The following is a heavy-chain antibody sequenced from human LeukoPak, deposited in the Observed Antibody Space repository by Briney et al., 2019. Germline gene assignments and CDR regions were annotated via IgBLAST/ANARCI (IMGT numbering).Heavy chain of an antibody. CDR2: IWYDGSNK. J-gene: IGHJ4*02. CDR3: AKSEEQLAFDY. D-gene: IGHD6-6*01. Sequence: PGGSLRLSCAASGFTFSSYGMHWVRQAPGKGLEWVAVIWYDGSNKYYADSVKGRFTNSRDNSKNTLYLQMNSLRAEDTAVYYCAKSEEQLAFDYWGQGTLVTVSS. CDR1: GFTFSSYG. V-gene: IGHV3-33*06.